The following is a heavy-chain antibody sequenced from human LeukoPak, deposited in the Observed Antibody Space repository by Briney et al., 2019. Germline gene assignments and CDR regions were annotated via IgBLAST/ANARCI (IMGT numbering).Heavy chain of an antibody. Sequence: EASVKVSCKASGYTFTGYYMHWVRQAPGQGLEWMGWINPNSGGTNYAQKFQGRVTMTRDTSISTAYMELSRLRSDDTAVYYCARVDVDTAMGWFDPWGQGTLVTVSS. CDR1: GYTFTGYY. CDR2: INPNSGGT. V-gene: IGHV1-2*02. D-gene: IGHD5-18*01. CDR3: ARVDVDTAMGWFDP. J-gene: IGHJ5*02.